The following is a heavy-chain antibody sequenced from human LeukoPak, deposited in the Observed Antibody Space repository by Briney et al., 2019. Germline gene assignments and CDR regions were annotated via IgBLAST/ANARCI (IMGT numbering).Heavy chain of an antibody. J-gene: IGHJ6*03. Sequence: GRSLRLSCAASGFTFSSYAMHWVRQAPGKGLEWVAVISYDGSNKYYADSVKGRFTISRDNAKNSLYLQMNSLRAEDTAVYYCARDATPDFWSGYSTSGGYYYYMDVWGKGTTVTVSS. D-gene: IGHD3-3*01. CDR3: ARDATPDFWSGYSTSGGYYYYMDV. V-gene: IGHV3-30-3*01. CDR2: ISYDGSNK. CDR1: GFTFSSYA.